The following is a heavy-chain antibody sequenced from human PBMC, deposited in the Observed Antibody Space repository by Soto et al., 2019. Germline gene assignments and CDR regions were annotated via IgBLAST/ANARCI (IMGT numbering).Heavy chain of an antibody. Sequence: EVQLLESGGGLVQPGGSLRLSCAASGFTFSSYAMSWVRQAPGKGLEWVSTISGSGGSTYYADSVKGRFTISRDSSRNTLYLQMNSLRPEDTALYYCAKEGSSSLYYFDCWGQGTLVTVSS. CDR3: AKEGSSSLYYFDC. D-gene: IGHD6-6*01. V-gene: IGHV3-23*01. CDR1: GFTFSSYA. CDR2: ISGSGGST. J-gene: IGHJ4*02.